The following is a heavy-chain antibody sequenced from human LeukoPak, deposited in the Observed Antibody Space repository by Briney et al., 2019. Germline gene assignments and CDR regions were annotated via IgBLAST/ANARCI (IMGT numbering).Heavy chain of an antibody. CDR3: ARVRYCSGGSCYFFDY. Sequence: SQTLSLTCTVSGGSISSGGYYWSWIQQPPGKGLEWIGYIYHSGSTYYNPSLKSRVTISVDRSKNQFSLKLSSVTAADTAVYYCARVRYCSGGSCYFFDYWGQGTLVTVSS. J-gene: IGHJ4*02. V-gene: IGHV4-30-2*01. D-gene: IGHD2-15*01. CDR2: IYHSGST. CDR1: GGSISSGGYY.